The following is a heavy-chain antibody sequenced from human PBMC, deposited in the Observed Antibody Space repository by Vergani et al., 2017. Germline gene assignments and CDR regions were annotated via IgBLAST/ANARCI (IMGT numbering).Heavy chain of an antibody. CDR2: ISYDGSNK. CDR1: GFTFSSYA. V-gene: IGHV3-30-3*01. D-gene: IGHD2-2*02. Sequence: QVQLVESGGGVVQPGRSLRLSCAASGFTFSSYAMHWVRQAPGKGLEWVAVISYDGSNKYYADSVKGRFTISRDNSKNTLYLQMNSLRAEDTAVYYCAKDGTDIEVVPAAIGALDIWGQGTMVTVSS. J-gene: IGHJ3*02. CDR3: AKDGTDIEVVPAAIGALDI.